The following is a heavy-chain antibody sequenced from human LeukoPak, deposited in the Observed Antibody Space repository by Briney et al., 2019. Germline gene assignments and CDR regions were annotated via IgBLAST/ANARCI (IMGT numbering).Heavy chain of an antibody. J-gene: IGHJ6*03. V-gene: IGHV4-34*01. CDR2: INHSGST. D-gene: IGHD6-6*01. CDR1: GGSFSGYY. CDR3: ARRAARPYYYYYMDV. Sequence: PSETLSLTCAVYGGSFSGYYWSWMRQPPGKGLEWIGEINHSGSTNYNPSLKSRVTISVDTSKNQFSLKLSSVTAADTAVYYCARRAARPYYYYYMDVWGKGTTVTVSS.